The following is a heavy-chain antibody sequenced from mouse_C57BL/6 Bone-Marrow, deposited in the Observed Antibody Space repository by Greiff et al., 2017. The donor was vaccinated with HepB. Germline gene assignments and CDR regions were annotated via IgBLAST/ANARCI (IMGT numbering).Heavy chain of an antibody. V-gene: IGHV5-6*01. CDR2: ISSGGSYT. CDR1: GFTFSSYG. Sequence: EVKLMESGGDLVKPGGSLKLSCAASGFTFSSYGMSWVRQTPDKRLEWVATISSGGSYTYYPDSVKRRFTISRDNAKNTLYLQMSSLKSEDTAMYYCARTSSSMDYWGQGTSVTVSS. J-gene: IGHJ4*01. CDR3: ARTSSSMDY.